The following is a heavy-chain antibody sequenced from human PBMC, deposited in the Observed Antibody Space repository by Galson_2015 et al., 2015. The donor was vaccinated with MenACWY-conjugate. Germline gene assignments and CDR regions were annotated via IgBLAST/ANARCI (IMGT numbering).Heavy chain of an antibody. CDR2: IIPIFGTA. D-gene: IGHD2-2*02. CDR3: ARGEYCSSTSCYIGAFDI. Sequence: QAPGQVLEWMGGIIPIFGTANYAQKFQGRVTITADESTSTAYMELSSLRSEDTAVYYCARGEYCSSTSCYIGAFDIWGQGTMVTVSS. V-gene: IGHV1-69*01. J-gene: IGHJ3*02.